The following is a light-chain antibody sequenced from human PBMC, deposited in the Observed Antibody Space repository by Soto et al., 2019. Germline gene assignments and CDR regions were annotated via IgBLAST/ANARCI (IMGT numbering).Light chain of an antibody. CDR3: ASYAGTKLFV. Sequence: QSALAPPPSASGSPGQSLTISGTGTSSDVGFYNFVSWYQQRPGKAPKLVIYEVTKRHSGVPDRFSGSKSGRTASLTVSGLQADDEADYYCASYAGTKLFVFGSGTKVTVL. CDR2: EVT. CDR1: SSDVGFYNF. J-gene: IGLJ1*01. V-gene: IGLV2-8*01.